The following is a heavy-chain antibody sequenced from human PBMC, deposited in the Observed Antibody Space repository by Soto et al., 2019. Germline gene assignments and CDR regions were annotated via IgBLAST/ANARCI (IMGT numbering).Heavy chain of an antibody. CDR1: SDSITSGRYY. CDR3: ARSGGSNSWYGVFDF. CDR2: IYYSGNS. D-gene: IGHD2-15*01. Sequence: QVQLQESGPGLVKPSQTLSLTCTVSSDSITSGRYYWSWVRQHPGRGLEWIGYIYYSGNSYYNPSLQRRVTTSLDRSKSEFSLELNPVTAADTAVYYCARSGGSNSWYGVFDFWGQGTLVTVSS. V-gene: IGHV4-31*03. J-gene: IGHJ4*02.